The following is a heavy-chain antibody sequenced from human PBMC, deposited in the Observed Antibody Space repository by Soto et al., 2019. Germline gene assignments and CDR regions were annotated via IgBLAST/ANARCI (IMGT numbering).Heavy chain of an antibody. J-gene: IGHJ6*02. CDR1: GGIFRTYS. CDR3: ASLQGGTLDNDYNMDV. Sequence: QVQLVQAGAEVKRPGSSVQVSCKASGGIFRTYSIYWVRQAPGPGLEWMGSIIPLFGTPNYAQKFQGRVIISADESKSTAYMEVTSLRSEETAMYFCASLQGGTLDNDYNMDVWGQGTTVTVSS. CDR2: IIPLFGTP. D-gene: IGHD1-1*01. V-gene: IGHV1-69*18.